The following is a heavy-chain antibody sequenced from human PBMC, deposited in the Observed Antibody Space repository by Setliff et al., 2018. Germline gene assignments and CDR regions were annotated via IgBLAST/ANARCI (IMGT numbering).Heavy chain of an antibody. D-gene: IGHD3-22*01. CDR2: IYYSGST. Sequence: PSETLSLTCSVSGVSTRSYWWSWIRQPPGKELEWIGYIYYSGSTNYNPSLKSRVTISIDTSKNQFSLYLTSVTAADTAVYYCARGKIRITMIVVPTGGAFDIWGQGTMVTVSS. J-gene: IGHJ3*02. CDR3: ARGKIRITMIVVPTGGAFDI. CDR1: GVSTRSYW. V-gene: IGHV4-59*01.